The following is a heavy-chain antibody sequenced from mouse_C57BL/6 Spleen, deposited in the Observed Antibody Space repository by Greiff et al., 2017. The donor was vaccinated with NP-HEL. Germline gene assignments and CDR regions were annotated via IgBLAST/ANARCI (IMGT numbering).Heavy chain of an antibody. V-gene: IGHV1-82*01. D-gene: IGHD4-1*01. CDR2: IYPGDGDT. CDR3: ANGGLGPHYYAMDY. Sequence: QVQLQQSGPELVKPGASVKISCKASGYAFSSSWMNWVKQRPGKGLEWIGRIYPGDGDTNYNGKFKGKATLTADKSSSTAYMQLSSLTSEDSAVYFCANGGLGPHYYAMDYWGQGTSVTVSS. CDR1: GYAFSSSW. J-gene: IGHJ4*01.